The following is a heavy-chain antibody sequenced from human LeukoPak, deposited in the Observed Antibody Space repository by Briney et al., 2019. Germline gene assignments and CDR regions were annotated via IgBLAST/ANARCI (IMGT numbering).Heavy chain of an antibody. CDR2: ILTAGTT. CDR3: ARELISTTWRGNRSYFDL. V-gene: IGHV3-53*01. J-gene: IGHJ2*01. Sequence: PGGSLRLSCAASEFIVSNYYMSWVRQAPGKGLEWVSVILTAGTTYYADSVKGRFTISRDNSKNTLYLQMNSLRAEDTAVYYCARELISTTWRGNRSYFDLWGRGTLVTVSS. D-gene: IGHD1-1*01. CDR1: EFIVSNYY.